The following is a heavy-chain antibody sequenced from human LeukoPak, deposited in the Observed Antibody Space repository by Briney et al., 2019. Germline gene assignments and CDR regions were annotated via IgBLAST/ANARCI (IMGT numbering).Heavy chain of an antibody. J-gene: IGHJ6*02. Sequence: GGSLRLSCAASGFTFSSYAMSWVRQAPRKALEWVSAIIGSGGSTYYADSVKGRFTISRDNSKNTLYLQMNSLRAEDTAVYYCAKAFAPSLLADVWGQGTTVTVSS. V-gene: IGHV3-23*01. D-gene: IGHD2-15*01. CDR2: IIGSGGST. CDR3: AKAFAPSLLADV. CDR1: GFTFSSYA.